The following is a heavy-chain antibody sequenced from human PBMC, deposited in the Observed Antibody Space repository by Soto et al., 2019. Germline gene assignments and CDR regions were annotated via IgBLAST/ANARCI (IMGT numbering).Heavy chain of an antibody. CDR1: GYTFTSYG. Sequence: QVQLVQSGAEVKKPGASVKVSCKASGYTFTSYGISWVRQAPGQGLEWMGWISAYNGNKNYAQKLQGRVTMTTDTSTSTAYMELRSLRSDDTAVYYCARSHHCTNGVCFPNWFDPWGQGTLVTVSS. D-gene: IGHD2-8*01. CDR2: ISAYNGNK. J-gene: IGHJ5*02. V-gene: IGHV1-18*01. CDR3: ARSHHCTNGVCFPNWFDP.